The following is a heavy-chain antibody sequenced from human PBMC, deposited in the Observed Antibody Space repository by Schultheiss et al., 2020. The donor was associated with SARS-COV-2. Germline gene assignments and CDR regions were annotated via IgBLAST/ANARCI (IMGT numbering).Heavy chain of an antibody. D-gene: IGHD3-10*01. J-gene: IGHJ4*02. CDR2: INHSGST. CDR3: ARGSGGSIDY. Sequence: SETLSLTCTVSGGSISSGGYYWSWIRQHPGKGLEWIGEINHSGSTNYNPSLKSRVTISVDTSKNQFSLKLSSVTAADTAVYYCARGSGGSIDYWGQGTLVTVSS. V-gene: IGHV4-39*07. CDR1: GGSISSGGYY.